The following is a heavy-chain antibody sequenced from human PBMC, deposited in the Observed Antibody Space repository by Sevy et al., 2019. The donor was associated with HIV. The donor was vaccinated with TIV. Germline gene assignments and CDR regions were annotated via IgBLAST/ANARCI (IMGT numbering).Heavy chain of an antibody. J-gene: IGHJ3*02. CDR3: ARVLDYYGSGFGAFDI. CDR1: GFTVSSNY. V-gene: IGHV3-53*01. CDR2: FYSGGST. Sequence: GGSLRLSCAASGFTVSSNYMSWVRQAPGKGLEWVSVFYSGGSTYYADSVKGRFTISRDNSKNTLYLQMNSLRAEDTAVYYCARVLDYYGSGFGAFDIWGQGTMVTVSS. D-gene: IGHD3-10*01.